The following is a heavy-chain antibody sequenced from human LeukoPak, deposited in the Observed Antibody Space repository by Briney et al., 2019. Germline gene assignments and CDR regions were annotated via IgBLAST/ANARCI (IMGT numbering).Heavy chain of an antibody. V-gene: IGHV3-9*01. J-gene: IGHJ4*02. CDR1: GFTFDGYA. Sequence: PGGSLRLSCAASGFTFDGYATYWVRQVPGKGLEWVSGISWNSATIGYADSVKGRFIISRANAKNSLYLQMNSLRPEDAALYYCAKDLGGSATTVWGQGTLVTVSS. D-gene: IGHD2-2*01. CDR2: ISWNSATI. CDR3: AKDLGGSATTV.